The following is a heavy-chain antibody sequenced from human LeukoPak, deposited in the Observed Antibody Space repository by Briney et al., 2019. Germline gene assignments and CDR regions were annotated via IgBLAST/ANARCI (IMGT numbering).Heavy chain of an antibody. CDR2: IKQDGSEK. J-gene: IGHJ4*02. V-gene: IGHV3-7*01. CDR3: ARDAYCSSTSCYVVDY. Sequence: GGSLRLSCAASGFTFSNAWMSWVRQAPGKGLEWVANIKQDGSEKYYVDSVKGRFTISRDNAKNSLYLQMNSLRAEDTAVYYCARDAYCSSTSCYVVDYWGQGTLVTVSS. D-gene: IGHD2-2*01. CDR1: GFTFSNAW.